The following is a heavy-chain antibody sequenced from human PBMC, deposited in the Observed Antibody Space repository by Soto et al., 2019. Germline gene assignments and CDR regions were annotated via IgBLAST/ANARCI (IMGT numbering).Heavy chain of an antibody. D-gene: IGHD4-4*01. CDR1: GFNLFKYA. V-gene: IGHV3-21*01. J-gene: IGHJ4*02. Sequence: GGGPRPSPAAPGFNLFKYAMSWGRPAPGKGLEWVSAISYGGGTTYYADSVKGRFTISRDNAKNSLYLQMNSLRAEDTAVYYCARLVTTIPFFDYWGQGTLVTVSP. CDR3: ARLVTTIPFFDY. CDR2: ISYGGGTT.